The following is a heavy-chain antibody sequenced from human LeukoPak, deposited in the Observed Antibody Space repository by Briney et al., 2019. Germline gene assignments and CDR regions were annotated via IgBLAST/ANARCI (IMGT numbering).Heavy chain of an antibody. D-gene: IGHD2-2*01. V-gene: IGHV4-34*01. CDR2: IHHIGGT. Sequence: SETLSLTCAVYGGSFSNYYWSWIRQAPGEGLAWIGEIHHIGGTNYNPSLESRSTISVETSKNQFSLNLSSVTAADTAVYYCGLYSSSQTAMDVWGQGTAVTVSS. J-gene: IGHJ6*02. CDR3: GLYSSSQTAMDV. CDR1: GGSFSNYY.